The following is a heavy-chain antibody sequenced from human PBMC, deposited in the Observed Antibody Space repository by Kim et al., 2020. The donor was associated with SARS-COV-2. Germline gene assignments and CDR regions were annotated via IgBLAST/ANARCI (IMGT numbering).Heavy chain of an antibody. CDR2: IYYSGST. J-gene: IGHJ6*02. CDR1: GGSISSSSYY. Sequence: SETLSLTCTVSGGSISSSSYYWGWIRQPPGKGLEWIGSIYYSGSTYYNPSLKSRVTISVDTSKNQFSLKLSSVTAADTAVYYCARRTIAAAPGAGVYYYYYGMDVWGQGTTVTVSS. CDR3: ARRTIAAAPGAGVYYYYYGMDV. D-gene: IGHD6-13*01. V-gene: IGHV4-39*01.